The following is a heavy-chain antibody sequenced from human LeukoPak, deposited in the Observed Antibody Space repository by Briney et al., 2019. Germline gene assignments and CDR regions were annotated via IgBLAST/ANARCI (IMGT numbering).Heavy chain of an antibody. CDR3: ARGKALSIRWGYYYYYYMDV. J-gene: IGHJ6*03. CDR2: IYYSGST. Sequence: PSETLSLTCTVSGGSISSSSYYWGWIRQPPGKGLEWIGSIYYSGSTYYNPSLKSRVTISVDTSKNQFSLKLSSVTAADTAVYYCARGKALSIRWGYYYYYYMDVWGKGTTVTVSS. V-gene: IGHV4-39*07. D-gene: IGHD3-16*01. CDR1: GGSISSSSYY.